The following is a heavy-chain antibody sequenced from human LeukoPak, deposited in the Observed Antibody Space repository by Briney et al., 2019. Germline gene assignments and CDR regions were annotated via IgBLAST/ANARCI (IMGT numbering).Heavy chain of an antibody. V-gene: IGHV4-59*08. D-gene: IGHD6-13*01. CDR1: GGSISSYY. CDR2: IYYSGST. CDR3: ARQIAAAGDDNWFDP. Sequence: SETLSLTCTVSGGSISSYYWSWIRQPPGKGLEWIGYIYYSGSTNYNPSLKSRVTISVDTSKNQFSLKLSSVTAADTAVYYCARQIAAAGDDNWFDPWGQGTLVTVSS. J-gene: IGHJ5*02.